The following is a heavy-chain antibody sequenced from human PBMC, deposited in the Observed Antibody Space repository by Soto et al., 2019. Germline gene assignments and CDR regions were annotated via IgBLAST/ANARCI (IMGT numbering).Heavy chain of an antibody. Sequence: EVQLVESGGGLVQPGGSLRLSCAASGFIFSSYWMSWVRQAPGKGLEWVANIKQDGSEKYYVDSVKGRFTISRDNAKNSLYLQMNSLRAEDTAVYYCARDHGVVVTATTDYWGQGTLVTVSS. CDR3: ARDHGVVVTATTDY. D-gene: IGHD2-21*02. V-gene: IGHV3-7*04. CDR1: GFIFSSYW. CDR2: IKQDGSEK. J-gene: IGHJ4*02.